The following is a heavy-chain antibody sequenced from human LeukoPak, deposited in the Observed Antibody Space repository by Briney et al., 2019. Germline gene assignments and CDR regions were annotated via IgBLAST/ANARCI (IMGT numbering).Heavy chain of an antibody. CDR2: IYYSGST. D-gene: IGHD2-2*01. J-gene: IGHJ4*02. CDR3: ARECSSTSCSYYFDY. V-gene: IGHV4-59*01. CDR1: GGSISSYH. Sequence: KPSETLSLTCTVSGGSISSYHWSWIRQPPGKGLEWIGYIYYSGSTNYNPSLKSRVTISVDTSKNQFSLKLSSVTAADTAVYYCARECSSTSCSYYFDYWGQGTLVTVSS.